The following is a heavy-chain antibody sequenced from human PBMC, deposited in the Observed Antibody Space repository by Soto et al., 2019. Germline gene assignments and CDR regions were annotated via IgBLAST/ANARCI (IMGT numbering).Heavy chain of an antibody. J-gene: IGHJ4*02. CDR2: VLPRDSDS. CDR1: GYSFSNYW. V-gene: IGHV5-51*01. Sequence: GESLKISCKASGYSFSNYWIGWVRQMPGKGLEWMGIVLPRDSDSRYSPSFHGQVTISADRSINTAYLQWSSLKASDTAIYYCVRHEKGYNPLDYWGLGTLVTVSS. CDR3: VRHEKGYNPLDY. D-gene: IGHD5-12*01.